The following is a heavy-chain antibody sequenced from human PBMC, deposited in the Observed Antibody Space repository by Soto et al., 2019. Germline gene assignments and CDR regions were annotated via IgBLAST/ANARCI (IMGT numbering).Heavy chain of an antibody. D-gene: IGHD4-17*01. CDR2: ISYDGSNK. CDR3: AKDQGDYSWYFDY. Sequence: GGALRLSCAASGFTFSSYGMHWVRQAPGKGLEWVAVISYDGSNKYYADSVKGRFTISRDNSKNTLYLQMNSLRAEDTAVYYCAKDQGDYSWYFDYWGQGTLVTVS. V-gene: IGHV3-30*18. J-gene: IGHJ4*02. CDR1: GFTFSSYG.